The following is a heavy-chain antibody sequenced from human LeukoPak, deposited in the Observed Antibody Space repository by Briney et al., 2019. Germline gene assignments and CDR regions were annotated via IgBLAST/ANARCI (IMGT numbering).Heavy chain of an antibody. CDR1: GGSFSGYY. J-gene: IGHJ4*02. CDR3: ARGLIWSGYYVDY. Sequence: PSETLSLTCAVYGGSFSGYYWSWIRQPPGKGLEWIGEINHSGSTNYNPSLKSRVTISVDTSKNQFSLKLSSVTAADTAVYYCARGLIWSGYYVDYWGQGTLVTVSS. D-gene: IGHD3-3*01. V-gene: IGHV4-34*01. CDR2: INHSGST.